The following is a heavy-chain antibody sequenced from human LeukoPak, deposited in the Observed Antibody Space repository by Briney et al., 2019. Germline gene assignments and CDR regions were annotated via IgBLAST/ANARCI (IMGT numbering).Heavy chain of an antibody. CDR1: GGSISSSDYY. Sequence: PSETLSLTCTVSGGSISSSDYYCDWIRQPPGKGLEWIGSIYYTGSTYYNPSLRSRVTISVDTSKNQFSLKLSSVTAADTAVYYCASYYNVVFDYWGQGTLVTVSS. V-gene: IGHV4-39*01. CDR2: IYYTGST. J-gene: IGHJ4*02. CDR3: ASYYNVVFDY. D-gene: IGHD3-10*01.